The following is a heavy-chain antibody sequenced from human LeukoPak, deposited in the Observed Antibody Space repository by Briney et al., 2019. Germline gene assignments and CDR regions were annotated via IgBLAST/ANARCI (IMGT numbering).Heavy chain of an antibody. CDR3: ADDFWSGYSLPLFDY. Sequence: PGGSLRLSCAASGFTFSSYAMSWVRQAPGKGLEWVSAISGSGGSTYYADSVKGRFTISRDNSKNTLYLQMNGLRAEDTAVYYCADDFWSGYSLPLFDYWGQGTLVTVSS. CDR2: ISGSGGST. V-gene: IGHV3-23*01. D-gene: IGHD3-3*01. CDR1: GFTFSSYA. J-gene: IGHJ4*02.